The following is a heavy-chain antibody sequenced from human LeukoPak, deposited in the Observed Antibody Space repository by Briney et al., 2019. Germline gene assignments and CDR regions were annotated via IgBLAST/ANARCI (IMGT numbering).Heavy chain of an antibody. J-gene: IGHJ4*02. CDR2: IYHSGIT. CDR3: ATLVSTRYYFDY. CDR1: DYSISSGYGYY. V-gene: IGHV4-38-2*02. Sequence: SETLSLTCTISDYSISSGYGYYWGWIRQPPGKGLEWIGNIYHSGITYYNHFNSSLKSRVTISIDTSKNQYSLRLTSVTAADTAVYFCATLVSTRYYFDYWGQGTLVTVSS. D-gene: IGHD5/OR15-5a*01.